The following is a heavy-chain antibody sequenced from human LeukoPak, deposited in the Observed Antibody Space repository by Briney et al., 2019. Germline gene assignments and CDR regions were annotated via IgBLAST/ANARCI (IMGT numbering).Heavy chain of an antibody. Sequence: GGSLRLSCAASGFTFSSYEMNWVRQAPGKGLEWVSYINNSGSTIYYADSVRGRFTISRHKPKHSLYLSMNRLSAEATAVYYCGVLGITMLGGVWGKGNTVNISS. CDR3: GVLGITMLGGV. D-gene: IGHD3-10*02. CDR1: GFTFSSYE. CDR2: INNSGSTI. V-gene: IGHV3-48*03. J-gene: IGHJ6*04.